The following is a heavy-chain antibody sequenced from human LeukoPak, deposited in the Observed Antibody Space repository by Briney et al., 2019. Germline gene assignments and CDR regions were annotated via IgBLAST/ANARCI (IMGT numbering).Heavy chain of an antibody. J-gene: IGHJ6*03. CDR3: ARVLDYYGSGSYLTYYYYMDV. Sequence: ASVKVSCKASGYTFTSYDINWVRQATGQGLEWMGWINPNSGGTNYAQKFQGRVTMTRDTSISTAYMELSRLRSDDTAVYYCARVLDYYGSGSYLTYYYYMDVWGKRTTVTVSS. V-gene: IGHV1-2*02. D-gene: IGHD3-10*01. CDR1: GYTFTSYD. CDR2: INPNSGGT.